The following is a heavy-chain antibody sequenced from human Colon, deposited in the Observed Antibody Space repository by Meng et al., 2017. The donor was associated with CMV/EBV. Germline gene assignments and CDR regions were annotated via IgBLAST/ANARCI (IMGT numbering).Heavy chain of an antibody. V-gene: IGHV1-8*01. CDR1: GYTFTNYE. J-gene: IGHJ5*02. CDR2: MNTNSGNT. D-gene: IGHD1-26*01. Sequence: SCKASGYTFTNYEINGVRQAAGQGLEWMGWMNTNSGNTGYAQKFQDRVTMTRNNSLNAAYMELSSLKSEDTAVYYCARGGGTGWFDPWGQGTLVTVSS. CDR3: ARGGGTGWFDP.